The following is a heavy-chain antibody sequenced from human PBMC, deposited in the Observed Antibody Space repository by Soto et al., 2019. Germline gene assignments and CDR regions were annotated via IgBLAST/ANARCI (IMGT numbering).Heavy chain of an antibody. CDR1: GFTFSSYW. CDR2: IDIAGSTT. Sequence: GSLRLAGAASGFTFSSYWMHWVRQTPGKGLVWVSRIDIAGSTTTYADSVKGRFTISRDNAKNTLYLQMNSLRAEDTAVYYSARDQTVAGPTTFDYCGHGTLVTVYS. CDR3: ARDQTVAGPTTFDY. V-gene: IGHV3-74*01. J-gene: IGHJ4*01. D-gene: IGHD6-19*01.